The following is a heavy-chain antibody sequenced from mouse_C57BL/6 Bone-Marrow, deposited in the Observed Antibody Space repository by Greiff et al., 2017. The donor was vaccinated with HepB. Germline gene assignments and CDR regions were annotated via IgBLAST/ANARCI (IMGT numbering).Heavy chain of an antibody. CDR1: GYTFTSYW. CDR2: IYPSDSET. D-gene: IGHD2-5*01. V-gene: IGHV1-61*01. J-gene: IGHJ2*01. Sequence: VQLQQSGAELVRPGSSVKLSCKASGYTFTSYWMDWVKQRPGQGLEWIGNIYPSDSETHYNQKFKDKATLTVDKSSSTAYMQLSSLTSEDSAVYYCARPAYYSNPYYFDYWGQGTTLTVSS. CDR3: ARPAYYSNPYYFDY.